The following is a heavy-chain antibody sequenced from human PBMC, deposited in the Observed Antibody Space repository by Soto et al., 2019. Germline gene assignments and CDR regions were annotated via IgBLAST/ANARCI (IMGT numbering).Heavy chain of an antibody. CDR1: GGSISSYY. J-gene: IGHJ4*02. CDR2: IYYIGST. V-gene: IGHV4-59*01. D-gene: IGHD3-22*01. CDR3: ARLLDYYDSSGYYQSFDY. Sequence: SETLSLTCTVSGGSISSYYWSWIRQPPGKGLEWIGYIYYIGSTNYNPSLKSRVTISVDTSKNQFSLKLSSVTAADTAVYYCARLLDYYDSSGYYQSFDYWGQGTLVTVSS.